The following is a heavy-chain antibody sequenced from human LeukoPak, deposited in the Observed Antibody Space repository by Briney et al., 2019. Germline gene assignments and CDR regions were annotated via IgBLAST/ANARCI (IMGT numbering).Heavy chain of an antibody. V-gene: IGHV3-30*18. CDR2: ISNDGSNK. CDR1: GVTFSSYG. Sequence: HTGGSLRLSCAASGVTFSSYGMHWVRQAPGKGLEWVAVISNDGSNKHYADSVKGRFTISRDNSKNTLYLQMNSLRAEDTAVYYCAKDLTGVNYCLDQWGQGTLVTVSS. J-gene: IGHJ4*02. D-gene: IGHD1-7*01. CDR3: AKDLTGVNYCLDQ.